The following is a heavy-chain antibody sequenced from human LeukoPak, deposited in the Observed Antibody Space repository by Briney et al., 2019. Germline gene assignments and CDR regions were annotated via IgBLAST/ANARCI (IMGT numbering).Heavy chain of an antibody. CDR3: ARRANDYGDYYSDY. J-gene: IGHJ4*02. CDR1: GFTFSSYA. CDR2: ISGSGGST. Sequence: PGGSLRLSCAASGFTFSSYAMSWVRQAPGKGLEWVSAISGSGGSTYYADSVKGRFTISRDNSKNTLYLQMNSLRAEDTAVYYCARRANDYGDYYSDYWGQGTLVTVSS. V-gene: IGHV3-23*01. D-gene: IGHD4-17*01.